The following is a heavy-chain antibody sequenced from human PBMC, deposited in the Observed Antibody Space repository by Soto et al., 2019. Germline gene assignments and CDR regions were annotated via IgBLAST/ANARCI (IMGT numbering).Heavy chain of an antibody. CDR2: TYYRSKWHS. Sequence: QVRLQQSGPGLVKPSQTLSLTCAISGDSVSRDNAGWNWIRQSPSRGLEWLGRTYYRSKWHSDYAVSVKGRITIDSDTSRNQVSLQLNSVTPEDTAVYYCARDGGVSAIGSGFADYFDSWGQGTLVTVSS. CDR3: ARDGGVSAIGSGFADYFDS. J-gene: IGHJ4*02. CDR1: GDSVSRDNAG. V-gene: IGHV6-1*01. D-gene: IGHD3-10*01.